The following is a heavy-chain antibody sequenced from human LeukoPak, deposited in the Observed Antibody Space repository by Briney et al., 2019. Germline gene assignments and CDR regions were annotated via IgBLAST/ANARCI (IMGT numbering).Heavy chain of an antibody. V-gene: IGHV4-39*01. CDR2: IAYGGRT. D-gene: IGHD6-19*01. CDR3: VRQDISVAGGFGMDV. Sequence: SETLSLTCTVSGASIDTRKYQWSWIRQPPGRGLEWIASIAYGGRTYYNPSLKSRVTIYADTSKNRFSLRETSVTAADTAVYYCVRQDISVAGGFGMDVWGQGTMVSVSS. CDR1: GASIDTRKYQ. J-gene: IGHJ6*02.